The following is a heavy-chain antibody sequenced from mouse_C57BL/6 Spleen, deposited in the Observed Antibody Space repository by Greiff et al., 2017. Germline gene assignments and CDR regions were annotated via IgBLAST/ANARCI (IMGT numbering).Heavy chain of an antibody. CDR3: ARSNWSDYFDY. D-gene: IGHD4-1*02. CDR1: GYAFTNYL. Sequence: QVQLQQSGAELVRPGTSVKVSCKASGYAFTNYLIEWVKQRPGQGLEWIGVINPGSGGTNYNEKFKGKATLTADKSSSTAYMQLSSLTSEDSAVYFCARSNWSDYFDYWGQGTTLTVSS. V-gene: IGHV1-54*01. CDR2: INPGSGGT. J-gene: IGHJ2*01.